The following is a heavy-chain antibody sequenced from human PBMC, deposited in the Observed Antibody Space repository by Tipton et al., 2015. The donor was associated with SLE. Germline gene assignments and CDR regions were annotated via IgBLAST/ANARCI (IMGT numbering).Heavy chain of an antibody. J-gene: IGHJ4*02. D-gene: IGHD6-6*01. CDR3: ARLIAARLPFDY. CDR1: GGSISSSSYY. V-gene: IGHV4-39*07. CDR2: IYYSGST. Sequence: LRLSCTVSGGSISSSSYYWGWIRQPPGKGLEWIGSIYYSGSTYHNPSLKRRVTNSVDTSKNQFSLKLSSVTAADTAVYYCARLIAARLPFDYWGQGTLVTVSS.